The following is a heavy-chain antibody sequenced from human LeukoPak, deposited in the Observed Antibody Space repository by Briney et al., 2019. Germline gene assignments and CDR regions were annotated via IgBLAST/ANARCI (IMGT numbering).Heavy chain of an antibody. D-gene: IGHD3-10*01. CDR2: IIPICGTA. V-gene: IGHV1-69*05. CDR1: GGTFSSYA. J-gene: IGHJ5*02. Sequence: SVKVSCKASGGTFSSYAISWVRQAPGQGLEWMGGIIPICGTANYPQKFQGRVTITTDESTSTAYMELSSLRSEDTAVYYCARSSVSTMVRGVRGLFDPWGQGTLVTVSS. CDR3: ARSSVSTMVRGVRGLFDP.